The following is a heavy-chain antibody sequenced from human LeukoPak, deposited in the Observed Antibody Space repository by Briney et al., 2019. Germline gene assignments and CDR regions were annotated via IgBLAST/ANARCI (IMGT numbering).Heavy chain of an antibody. CDR3: ARIQISVTTSYYYSYMDV. CDR1: GYTFTSYV. V-gene: IGHV1-18*01. J-gene: IGHJ6*03. Sequence: ASVKVSCKASGYTFTSYVISWVRQAPGQGLEWMGWISAYNGNTNYAQKLQGRVTMTTDTSTSTAYMELRSLRSDDTAVYYCARIQISVTTSYYYSYMDVWGKGTTGTVSS. CDR2: ISAYNGNT. D-gene: IGHD4-11*01.